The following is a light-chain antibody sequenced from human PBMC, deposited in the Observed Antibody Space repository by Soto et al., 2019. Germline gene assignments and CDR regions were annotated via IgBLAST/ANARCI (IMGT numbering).Light chain of an antibody. V-gene: IGKV1-39*01. J-gene: IGKJ4*01. Sequence: DIQMTQSPSSLSASVGDRVTITCRASQTITSDLNWYQQRPGKAPELLIYAVSYLQSGVPSRFSGSGSGTDFTLTISSLQPEDFATYFCKQSSAFPLTFGGGTKVDIK. CDR1: QTITSD. CDR3: KQSSAFPLT. CDR2: AVS.